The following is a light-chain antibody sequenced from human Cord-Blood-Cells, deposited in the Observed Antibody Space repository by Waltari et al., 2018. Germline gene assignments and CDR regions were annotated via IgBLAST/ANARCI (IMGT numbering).Light chain of an antibody. J-gene: IGLJ2*01. CDR1: SSNIGAGYD. V-gene: IGLV1-40*01. Sequence: TQPPSVSGAPGQRVTISCTGSSSNIGAGYDVHWYQQLPGTAPKLLIYGNSNRPSGVPDRFSGSKSGTSASLAITGLQAEDEADYYCQSYDSSLNVVFGGGTKLTVL. CDR2: GNS. CDR3: QSYDSSLNVV.